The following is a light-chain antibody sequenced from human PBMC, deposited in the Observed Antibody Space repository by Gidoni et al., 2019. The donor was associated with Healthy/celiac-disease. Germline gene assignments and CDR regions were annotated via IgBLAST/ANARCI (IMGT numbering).Light chain of an antibody. V-gene: IGKV4-1*01. CDR2: WAS. CDR1: QSVLYSSNNKNY. Sequence: DFVMTQSPDSLSLSLGERATINCKSSQSVLYSSNNKNYLAWYQQKPGQPPKLLIYWASTRESGVPDRCSGSGSGTDFTLTISSLQAEDVAVYYCQQYYSTPLYTFGQGTKLEIK. CDR3: QQYYSTPLYT. J-gene: IGKJ2*01.